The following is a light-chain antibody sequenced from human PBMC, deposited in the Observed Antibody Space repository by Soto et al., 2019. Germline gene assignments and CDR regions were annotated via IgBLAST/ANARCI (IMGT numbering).Light chain of an antibody. J-gene: IGLJ3*02. CDR3: QSYDSGLKSWV. CDR1: SSNIGAGYD. CDR2: GNN. V-gene: IGLV1-40*01. Sequence: QSVLTQPPSVSGSPGQRVTISCSGSSSNIGAGYDVHWYQQFPGTAPKVLIYGNNNRASGVPDRVSGSKSGTSASLAITGLQAEDESDYYCQSYDSGLKSWVFGGGTQLTVL.